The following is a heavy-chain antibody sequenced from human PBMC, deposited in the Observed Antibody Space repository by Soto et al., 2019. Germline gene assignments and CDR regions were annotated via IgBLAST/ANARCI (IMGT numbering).Heavy chain of an antibody. J-gene: IGHJ1*01. CDR3: ARDPSGETTLMAGFQG. CDR2: IWYDGSNK. V-gene: IGHV3-33*01. D-gene: IGHD3-10*01. Sequence: ESGGGVVQPGRSLRLSCAGSGFSFSNYGMHWVRQAPGKGLEWVALIWYDGSNKYYADSVKGRFTISRDDSKNTLSLQMSSLRNGDTAVYYCARDPSGETTLMAGFQGCGQGTLVTVSS. CDR1: GFSFSNYG.